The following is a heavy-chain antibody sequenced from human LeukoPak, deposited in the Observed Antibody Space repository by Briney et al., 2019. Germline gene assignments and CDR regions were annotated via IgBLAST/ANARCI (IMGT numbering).Heavy chain of an antibody. V-gene: IGHV7-4-1*02. CDR3: ARDSISGSYVHYDN. CDR2: INTNTGNP. CDR1: GYTFNRYG. D-gene: IGHD1-26*01. Sequence: ASVKVSCKASGYTFNRYGMNWVRQAPGQGLEWMGWINTNTGNPTYAQGFTGRFVFSLDTSVSTAYLRINSLKAEDTAVYYCARDSISGSYVHYDNWGQGTLVTVSS. J-gene: IGHJ4*02.